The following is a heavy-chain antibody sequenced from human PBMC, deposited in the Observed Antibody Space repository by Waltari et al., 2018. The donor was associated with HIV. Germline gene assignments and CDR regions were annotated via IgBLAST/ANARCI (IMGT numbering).Heavy chain of an antibody. CDR1: GYPFNNYA. CDR3: ARSPAF. V-gene: IGHV7-4-1*02. J-gene: IGHJ4*02. CDR2: MNTNTGDP. Sequence: QVQLVQSGSQLKKPGASLKISCKASGYPFNNYAMHWVRQAPGQGLEWMGWMNTNTGDPTYAQGFTGRFVFSLDTSMSTTYLQINTLKPEDSAVYYCARSPAFWGQGTLVIVSS.